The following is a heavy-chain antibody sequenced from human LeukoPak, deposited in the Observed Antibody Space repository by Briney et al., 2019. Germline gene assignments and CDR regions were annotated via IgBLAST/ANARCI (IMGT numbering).Heavy chain of an antibody. CDR2: INSDGSWT. D-gene: IGHD2/OR15-2a*01. Sequence: GGSLRLSCAASGNYWMHWVRQAPGKGLVWVSHINSDGSWTSYADSVKGRFTISKDNAKNTVYLQMNNLRAEDTAVYYCVSFYETYWGRGALVTVSS. V-gene: IGHV3-74*01. CDR3: VSFYETY. J-gene: IGHJ4*02. CDR1: GNYW.